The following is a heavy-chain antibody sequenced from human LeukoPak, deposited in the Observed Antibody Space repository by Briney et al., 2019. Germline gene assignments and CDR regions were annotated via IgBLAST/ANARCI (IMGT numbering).Heavy chain of an antibody. CDR3: ARESSSFFI. Sequence: PGGSLGLSCAASGFTFSNAWMSWVRQAPGKGLEWVAVIWYDGSNKYYADSVKGRFTISRDNSKNTLYLQMNSLRAEDTAVYYCARESSSFFIWGQGTLVTVSS. D-gene: IGHD6-6*01. CDR2: IWYDGSNK. V-gene: IGHV3-33*08. J-gene: IGHJ4*02. CDR1: GFTFSNAW.